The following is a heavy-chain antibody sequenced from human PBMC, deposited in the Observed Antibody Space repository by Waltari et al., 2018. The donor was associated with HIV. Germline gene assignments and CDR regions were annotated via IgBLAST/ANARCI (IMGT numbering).Heavy chain of an antibody. D-gene: IGHD1-26*01. Sequence: LQLQEAAPGLVKPSGTLSLPCAVSVAPVSSGISFWGWIRQPPGKGLEWVGRIYYTGRAYYNPSLKSRVTISVDTSKNQFSLKVTSVTAADTAVYYCARHALRVGAAYWNFDLWGRGTLVTVSS. J-gene: IGHJ2*01. V-gene: IGHV4-39*01. CDR3: ARHALRVGAAYWNFDL. CDR2: IYYTGRA. CDR1: VAPVSSGISF.